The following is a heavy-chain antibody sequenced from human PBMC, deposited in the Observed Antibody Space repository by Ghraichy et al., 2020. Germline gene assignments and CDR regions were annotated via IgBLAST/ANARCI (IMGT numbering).Heavy chain of an antibody. CDR1: GYIFSDYY. Sequence: ASVKVSCKASGYIFSDYYMHWVRQVPGHGLEWMGWINPNTGRTDYAQKFQDRVTMTRDTSMSTAYMELTSLRIDDTAVYFCARDFGPDNDFWSSYYYDYWGQGTLVTVSS. CDR3: ARDFGPDNDFWSSYYYDY. D-gene: IGHD3-3*01. CDR2: INPNTGRT. J-gene: IGHJ4*02. V-gene: IGHV1-2*02.